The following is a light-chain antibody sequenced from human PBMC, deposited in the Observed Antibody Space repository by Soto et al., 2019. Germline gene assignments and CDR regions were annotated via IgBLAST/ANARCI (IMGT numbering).Light chain of an antibody. CDR2: EGD. V-gene: IGLV2-23*01. CDR3: CSYAGSNTYV. Sequence: QSVLTQPASVSGSPGQSITISCTGTSSDVGGYNYVSWYQQHPGKAPKLMIYEGDKRPSGVSNRFSGSKSGNTASLTISGLLVEDEADYYCCSYAGSNTYVFETGTKVTVL. J-gene: IGLJ1*01. CDR1: SSDVGGYNY.